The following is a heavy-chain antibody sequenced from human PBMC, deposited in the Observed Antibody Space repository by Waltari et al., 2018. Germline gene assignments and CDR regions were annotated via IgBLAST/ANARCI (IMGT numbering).Heavy chain of an antibody. CDR3: ASGIAAPYDAFDI. Sequence: EVQLVESGGGLVQPGGSLRLSCAASGFTFSSYWMSWVRQAPGKGLEWVANIKQDGSEKYYVDSVKGRFTIARDNAKNSLYLQMNSLRAEDTAVYYCASGIAAPYDAFDIWGQGTMVTVSS. J-gene: IGHJ3*02. CDR1: GFTFSSYW. D-gene: IGHD6-6*01. V-gene: IGHV3-7*01. CDR2: IKQDGSEK.